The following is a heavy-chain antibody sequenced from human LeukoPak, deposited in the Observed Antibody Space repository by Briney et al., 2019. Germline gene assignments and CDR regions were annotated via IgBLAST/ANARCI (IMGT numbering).Heavy chain of an antibody. V-gene: IGHV4-4*07. Sequence: SETLSLTCTVSGGSISSYYWSWIRQPAGKGLEWIGRIYTSGSTNYNPSLKSRVTMSVDTSKNQFSLKLSSVTAADTAVYYCAWFGSLTGYSSCWYKMEDAFDIWGQGTMVTVSS. CDR1: GGSISSYY. CDR2: IYTSGST. J-gene: IGHJ3*02. D-gene: IGHD6-19*01. CDR3: AWFGSLTGYSSCWYKMEDAFDI.